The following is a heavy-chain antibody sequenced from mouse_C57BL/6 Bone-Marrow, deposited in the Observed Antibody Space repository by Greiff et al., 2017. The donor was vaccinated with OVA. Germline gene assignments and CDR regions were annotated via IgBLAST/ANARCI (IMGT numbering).Heavy chain of an antibody. J-gene: IGHJ4*01. CDR3: TTKGNPYAMDY. Sequence: DVQLQESGAELVRPGASVKLSCTASGFNIKDDYMHWVKQRPEQGLEWIGWIDPENGDTEYASKFQGKATITADTSSNTAYLQLSSLTSEDTAVYYCTTKGNPYAMDYWGQGTSVTVSS. D-gene: IGHD2-1*01. V-gene: IGHV14-4*01. CDR2: IDPENGDT. CDR1: GFNIKDDY.